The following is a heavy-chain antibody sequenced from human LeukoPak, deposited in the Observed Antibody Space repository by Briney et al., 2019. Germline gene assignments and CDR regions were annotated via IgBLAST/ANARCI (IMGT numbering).Heavy chain of an antibody. CDR1: DYTFTNYG. Sequence: ASVKVSCKASDYTFTNYGITWVRQAPGQGLEWMGWISAYNGNTNYAQKFQGRVTMTTDTSTSTAYMELRNLGSEDTAVYYCARVLTDGYSYAQRGWFDPWGQGTLVTVSS. CDR2: ISAYNGNT. D-gene: IGHD5-18*01. CDR3: ARVLTDGYSYAQRGWFDP. V-gene: IGHV1-18*01. J-gene: IGHJ5*02.